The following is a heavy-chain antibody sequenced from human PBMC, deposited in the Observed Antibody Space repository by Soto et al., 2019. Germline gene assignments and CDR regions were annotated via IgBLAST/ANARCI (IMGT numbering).Heavy chain of an antibody. Sequence: QVQLQESGPGLMKPSQTLSLTCTVSGGSISSGGYYWSWIRQHPGKGLEWIGYIYYSGSTYYNPSLKSRVTISVDTSKNQFSLKLSSVTAADTAVYYCARDSPSSSWYYYYGMDVWGQGTTVTVSS. CDR1: GGSISSGGYY. D-gene: IGHD6-13*01. J-gene: IGHJ6*02. CDR3: ARDSPSSSWYYYYGMDV. V-gene: IGHV4-31*03. CDR2: IYYSGST.